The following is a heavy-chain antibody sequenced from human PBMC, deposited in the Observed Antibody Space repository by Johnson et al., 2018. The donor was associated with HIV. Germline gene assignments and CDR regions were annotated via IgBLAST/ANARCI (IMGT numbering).Heavy chain of an antibody. CDR2: IYSGGST. J-gene: IGHJ3*02. CDR3: ARVLGDYAYHI. D-gene: IGHD4-17*01. V-gene: IGHV3-66*01. CDR1: GFSVSSYY. Sequence: VQLVESGGGLVQPGGSLRLSCAASGFSVSSYYMSWVRQAPGKGLEWVSVIYSGGSTYYADSVKGRFTISRDNSKNTLYLQMNSLRVEDTAVYYCARVLGDYAYHIWGQGTMVTVSS.